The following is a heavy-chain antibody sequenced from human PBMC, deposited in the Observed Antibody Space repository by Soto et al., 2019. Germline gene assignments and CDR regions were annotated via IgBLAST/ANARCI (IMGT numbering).Heavy chain of an antibody. D-gene: IGHD1-26*01. V-gene: IGHV1-2*02. CDR1: GYAFTVYY. J-gene: IGHJ4*02. CDR2: VHPNSGGT. Sequence: GASVKVSCKASGYAFTVYYMHWVRQAPGQGLEWMGWVHPNSGGTDYAQRFQGRVTMTWDTSIRTAYMEVSRLGSDDTAVYYCAGAVMEATTSFDLWGQGTLVTVSS. CDR3: AGAVMEATTSFDL.